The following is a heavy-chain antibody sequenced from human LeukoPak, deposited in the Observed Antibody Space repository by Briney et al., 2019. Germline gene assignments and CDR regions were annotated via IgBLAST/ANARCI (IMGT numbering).Heavy chain of an antibody. V-gene: IGHV4-4*02. Sequence: PSGTLSLTCAVSGGSISSSNWWSWVRQPPGKGLEWIGEIYHSGSTNYNPSLKSRVTISVDKSKNQFSLKLSSVTAADTAVYYCARDRIVVVTAIRYYYYYMDVWGKGTTVTVSS. CDR3: ARDRIVVVTAIRYYYYYMDV. D-gene: IGHD2-21*02. CDR2: IYHSGST. J-gene: IGHJ6*03. CDR1: GGSISSSNW.